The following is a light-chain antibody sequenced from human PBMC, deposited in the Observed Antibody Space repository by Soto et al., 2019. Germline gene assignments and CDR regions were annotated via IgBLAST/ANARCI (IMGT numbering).Light chain of an antibody. CDR3: QQYYSPLWT. CDR2: WSS. CDR1: QSVAYTSNKKTY. J-gene: IGKJ1*01. Sequence: DIVMTQSPDSLAVSLGERATINCKSSQSVAYTSNKKTYVAWYQQKAGQPPKLLLYWSSTRASGVPDRFSGSGSGTDCTLTISSLQAEDVAVYYCQQYYSPLWTFGQGTKVQIQ. V-gene: IGKV4-1*01.